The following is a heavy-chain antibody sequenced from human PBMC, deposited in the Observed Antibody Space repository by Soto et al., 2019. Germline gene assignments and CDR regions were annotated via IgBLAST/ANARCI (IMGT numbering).Heavy chain of an antibody. V-gene: IGHV3-30*03. D-gene: IGHD3-3*01. J-gene: IGHJ4*02. CDR3: PREGTGADYWGDY. CDR1: GFTFETYG. CDR2: SSWDETSK. Sequence: QVQLVESGGGGVQPGRSLRLSCAASGFTFETYGMHWVRQAPGKGLDWVAVSSWDETSKYYSDSVKGRFTISRDNSKNMLFLQMNSLRAEDTAVYFCPREGTGADYWGDYCGQGNLVPVSS.